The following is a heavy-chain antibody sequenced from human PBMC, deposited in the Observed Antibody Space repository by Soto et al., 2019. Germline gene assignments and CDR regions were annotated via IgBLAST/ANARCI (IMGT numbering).Heavy chain of an antibody. J-gene: IGHJ4*02. V-gene: IGHV3-33*01. D-gene: IGHD3-10*01. CDR2: IWYDGSNK. Sequence: SLRLSCAASGFTFSSYGMHWVRQAPGKGLEWVAVIWYDGSNKYYADSVKGRFTISRDNSKNTLYLQMNSLRAEDTAVYYCARQLLWFGEGEYYFDYWGQGTLVTVSS. CDR1: GFTFSSYG. CDR3: ARQLLWFGEGEYYFDY.